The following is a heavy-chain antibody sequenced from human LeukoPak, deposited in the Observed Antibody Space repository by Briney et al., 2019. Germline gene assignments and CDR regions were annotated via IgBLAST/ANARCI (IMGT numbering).Heavy chain of an antibody. CDR1: GFTFSSYW. CDR3: ARGYGSGNYYFDY. D-gene: IGHD3-10*01. CDR2: INQDGSEK. Sequence: GGSLRLSCAASGFTFSSYWMSWVRQAPGKGLEWVANINQDGSEKYYVDSMKGRFAISRDNAKNSLYLQMNSLRAEDTAVYYCARGYGSGNYYFDYWGQGTLVSVSS. J-gene: IGHJ4*02. V-gene: IGHV3-7*04.